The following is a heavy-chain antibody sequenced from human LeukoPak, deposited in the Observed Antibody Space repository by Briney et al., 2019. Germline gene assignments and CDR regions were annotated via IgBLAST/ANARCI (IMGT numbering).Heavy chain of an antibody. CDR1: GFTFSNAW. D-gene: IGHD3-22*01. V-gene: IGHV3-15*07. J-gene: IGHJ5*02. Sequence: PGGSLRLSCATSGFTFSNAWMDWVRQAPGKGLEWVGRIRSNSDGGTIDYAAPVKGRFTLSRDDSKTTLYLQMNSLQTEDTAVYYCATDFYDSTWGQGTLVTVSS. CDR2: IRSNSDGGTI. CDR3: ATDFYDST.